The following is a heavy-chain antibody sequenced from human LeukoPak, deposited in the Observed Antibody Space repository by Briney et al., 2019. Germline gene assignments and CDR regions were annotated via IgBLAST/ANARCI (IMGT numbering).Heavy chain of an antibody. V-gene: IGHV3-9*01. CDR3: AKEYCYGGSCPGWTFDI. CDR2: ICWNSGRI. D-gene: IGHD2-15*01. CDR1: GFTFDDYV. Sequence: GRSLRLSCAVSGFTFDDYVMHWVRPAPGKGLEWVSGICWNSGRIGYADSVKGRFTISRDNAKNSLYLQMNSRRADDTAWYYCAKEYCYGGSCPGWTFDIWGQGTMVTVSS. J-gene: IGHJ3*02.